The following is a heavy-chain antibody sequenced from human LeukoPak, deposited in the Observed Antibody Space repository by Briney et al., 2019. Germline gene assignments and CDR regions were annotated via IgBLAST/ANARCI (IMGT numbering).Heavy chain of an antibody. J-gene: IGHJ5*02. Sequence: SVKVSCKASGGTFSSYAISWVRQAPGQGLEWMGRIIPILGIANYAQKFQGRVTITADKSTSTAYMELSSLRSEDTAVYYCARGPVVANWFDPWGQGTLVTVSS. CDR2: IIPILGIA. V-gene: IGHV1-69*04. CDR3: ARGPVVANWFDP. D-gene: IGHD2-15*01. CDR1: GGTFSSYA.